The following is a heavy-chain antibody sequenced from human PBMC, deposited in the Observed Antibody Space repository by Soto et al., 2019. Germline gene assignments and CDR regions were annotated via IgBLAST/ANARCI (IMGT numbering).Heavy chain of an antibody. CDR1: GVNCIGYA. Sequence: RDSCAAAGVNCIGYAMRWVRKAPGKGLEWVSAISGSGGSTYYADSVKGRFTISRDNSKNTLYLQMNSLRAEDTAVYYCARLEGKKTTTVTNYYYYYMDVWGKGTTVTVSS. CDR3: ARLEGKKTTTVTNYYYYYMDV. CDR2: ISGSGGST. D-gene: IGHD4-17*01. V-gene: IGHV3-23*01. J-gene: IGHJ6*03.